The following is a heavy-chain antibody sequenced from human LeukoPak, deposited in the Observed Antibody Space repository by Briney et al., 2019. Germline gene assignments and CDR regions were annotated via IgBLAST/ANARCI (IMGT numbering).Heavy chain of an antibody. J-gene: IGHJ4*02. D-gene: IGHD4-23*01. CDR3: ARLGTMVEYGGLDY. CDR2: IYYSGST. Sequence: SETLSLTCTVSGGSISSSSYYWGWIRQPPGKGLEWIGSIYYSGSTYYNPSLKSRVTISVDTSKNQFSLKLSSVSGAETAVYYCARLGTMVEYGGLDYWGQGTLVTVSS. CDR1: GGSISSSSYY. V-gene: IGHV4-39*01.